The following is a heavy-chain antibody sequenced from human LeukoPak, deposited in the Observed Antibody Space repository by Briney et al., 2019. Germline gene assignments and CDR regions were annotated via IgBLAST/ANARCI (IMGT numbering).Heavy chain of an antibody. CDR3: ATVAGGSYYFDY. Sequence: PGGSLRLSCAASGRYWMHWVRQAPGKGLEWVGRTRNKAKSYTTEYAASVKGRFTISRDDSKNSLYLQMNSLKTEDTAVYYCATVAGGSYYFDYWGQGTLVTVSS. J-gene: IGHJ4*02. CDR2: TRNKAKSYTT. V-gene: IGHV3-72*01. CDR1: GRYW. D-gene: IGHD1-14*01.